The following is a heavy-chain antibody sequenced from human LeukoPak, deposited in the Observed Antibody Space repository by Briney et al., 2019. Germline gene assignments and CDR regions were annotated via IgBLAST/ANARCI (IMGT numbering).Heavy chain of an antibody. D-gene: IGHD5-18*01. Sequence: TPSETLSLTCTVSGGSISSHYWSWIRQPPGKGLEWIGYIYYSGSTNYNPSPKSRVTISVDTSKNQFSLKLSSVTAADTAVYYCARWALSGYSYGYRSNWYLDLWGRGTLVTVSS. J-gene: IGHJ2*01. V-gene: IGHV4-59*11. CDR3: ARWALSGYSYGYRSNWYLDL. CDR1: GGSISSHY. CDR2: IYYSGST.